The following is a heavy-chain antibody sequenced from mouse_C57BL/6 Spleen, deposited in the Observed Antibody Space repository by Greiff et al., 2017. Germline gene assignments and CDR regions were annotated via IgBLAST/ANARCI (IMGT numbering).Heavy chain of an antibody. V-gene: IGHV1-50*01. D-gene: IGHD2-12*01. CDR3: ARPSYSYDAFAY. J-gene: IGHJ3*01. Sequence: QVQLQQSGAELVKPGASVKLSCKASGYTFTSYWMQWVKQRPGQGLEWIGEIDPSDSYTNYNQKFKGKATLTVDTSSSTAYMQLSSLTSEDSAVYYCARPSYSYDAFAYWGQGTLVTVSA. CDR1: GYTFTSYW. CDR2: IDPSDSYT.